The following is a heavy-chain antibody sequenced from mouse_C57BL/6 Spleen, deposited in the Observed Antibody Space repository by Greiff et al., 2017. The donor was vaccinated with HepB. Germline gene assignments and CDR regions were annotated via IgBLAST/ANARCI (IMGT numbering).Heavy chain of an antibody. CDR3: ARKDYSKEEDY. CDR1: GYTFTDYY. D-gene: IGHD2-5*01. V-gene: IGHV1-26*01. Sequence: EVQLQQSGPELVKPGASVKISCKASGYTFTDYYMNWVKQSHGKSLEWIGDINPNNGGTSYNQKFKGKATLTVDKSSSTAYMELRSLTSEDSAVYYCARKDYSKEEDYWGQGTTLTVSS. CDR2: INPNNGGT. J-gene: IGHJ2*01.